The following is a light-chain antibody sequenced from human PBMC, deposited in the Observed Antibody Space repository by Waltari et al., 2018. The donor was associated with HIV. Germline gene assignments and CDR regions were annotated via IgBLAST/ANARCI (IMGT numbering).Light chain of an antibody. CDR2: RSI. CDR1: SSHIGSTY. CDR3: ATWDDSLSGPV. J-gene: IGLJ3*02. Sequence: QSVLTQPPSASGTPGQRVAISCSGSSSHIGSTYVYWYQPLPGTAPEVLIFRSIQRPSGSLDRFSGSKSGTSSSLAISALRSEDEADYYCATWDDSLSGPVFGGGTKLTVL. V-gene: IGLV1-47*01.